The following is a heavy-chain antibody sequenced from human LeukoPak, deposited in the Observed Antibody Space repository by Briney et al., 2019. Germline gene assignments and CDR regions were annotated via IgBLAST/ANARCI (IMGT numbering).Heavy chain of an antibody. J-gene: IGHJ5*02. D-gene: IGHD5-18*01. V-gene: IGHV4-59*11. CDR2: IYYSGST. CDR3: ARESGYSYGYQFWFDP. Sequence: PSETLSLTCTVSGGSISGHYWSWIRQPPGKGLEWIGYIYYSGSTNYNPSLKSRVTISVDTSKNQFSLKLSSVTAADTAVYYCARESGYSYGYQFWFDPWGQGTLVTVSS. CDR1: GGSISGHY.